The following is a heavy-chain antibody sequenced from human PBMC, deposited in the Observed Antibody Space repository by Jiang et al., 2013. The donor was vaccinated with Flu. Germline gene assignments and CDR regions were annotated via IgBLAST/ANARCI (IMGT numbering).Heavy chain of an antibody. V-gene: IGHV1-8*01. D-gene: IGHD1-26*01. J-gene: IGHJ4*02. CDR1: GYTFTSYD. CDR2: MNPNSGNT. CDR3: ATKAINSGSYSFDY. Sequence: VKVSCKASGYTFTSYDINWVRQATGQGLEWMGWMNPNSGNTGYAQKFQGRVTMTRNTSISTAYMELSSLRSEDTAAYYCATKAINSGSYSFDYWGQGTLVTVSS.